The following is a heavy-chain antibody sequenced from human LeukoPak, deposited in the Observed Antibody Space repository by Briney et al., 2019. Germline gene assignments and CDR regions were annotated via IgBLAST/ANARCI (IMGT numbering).Heavy chain of an antibody. CDR1: GGSISSGSYY. D-gene: IGHD3-16*02. Sequence: PSQTLSLTCTVSGGSISSGSYYWSWIRQPAGKGLEWIGEINHSGSTNYNPSLKSRVTISVDTSKNQFSLKLSSVTAADTAVYYCARGKIHVWGSYHKGLDVWGQGTTVTVSS. CDR3: ARGKIHVWGSYHKGLDV. V-gene: IGHV4-61*09. J-gene: IGHJ6*02. CDR2: INHSGST.